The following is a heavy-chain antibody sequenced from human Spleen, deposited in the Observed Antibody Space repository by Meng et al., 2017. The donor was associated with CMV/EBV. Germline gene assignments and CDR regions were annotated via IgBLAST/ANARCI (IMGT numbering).Heavy chain of an antibody. D-gene: IGHD2-15*01. J-gene: IGHJ6*02. CDR3: AKYCTGGSCKLEGYYYGMDV. CDR1: GFTFSSYA. Sequence: GESLKISCAASGFTFSSYAMSWVRQAPGKGLEWVSAITVSGATTYYADSVKGRFTISRDNSKNTLYLQMNSLRAEDTAVYYCAKYCTGGSCKLEGYYYGMDVWGQGTTVTVSS. CDR2: ITVSGATT. V-gene: IGHV3-23*01.